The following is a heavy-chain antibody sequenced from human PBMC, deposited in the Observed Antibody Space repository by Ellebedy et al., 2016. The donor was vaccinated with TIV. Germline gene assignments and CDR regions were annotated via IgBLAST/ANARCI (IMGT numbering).Heavy chain of an antibody. Sequence: GGSLRLSXTASGFTFGDYAMSWFRQAPGKGLEWVGFIRSKAYGGTTEYAASVKGRFTISRDDSKSIAYLQMNSLKTEDTAVYYCTRGYYYGDYEGGPNFDYWGQGTLVTVSS. CDR1: GFTFGDYA. CDR2: IRSKAYGGTT. V-gene: IGHV3-49*03. J-gene: IGHJ4*02. D-gene: IGHD4-17*01. CDR3: TRGYYYGDYEGGPNFDY.